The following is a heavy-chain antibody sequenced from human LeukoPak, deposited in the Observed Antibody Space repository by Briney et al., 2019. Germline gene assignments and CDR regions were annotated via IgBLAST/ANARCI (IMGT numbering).Heavy chain of an antibody. CDR1: GYTFTSYY. D-gene: IGHD1-26*01. CDR2: INPSGGST. J-gene: IGHJ5*02. CDR3: ARDTSGSYKRRWFDP. V-gene: IGHV1-46*01. Sequence: GASVKVSCKASGYTFTSYYMHWVRQAPGQGLEWMGIINPSGGSTSYAQKFQGRVTMTRDTSTSTVYMELSSLRSEDTAVYYCARDTSGSYKRRWFDPWGQGTLVTVSS.